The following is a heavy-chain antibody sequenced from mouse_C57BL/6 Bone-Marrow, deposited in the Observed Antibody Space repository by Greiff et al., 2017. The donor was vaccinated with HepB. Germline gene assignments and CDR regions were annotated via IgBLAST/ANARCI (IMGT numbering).Heavy chain of an antibody. CDR2: ISSGSSTI. D-gene: IGHD2-1*01. CDR1: GFTFSDYG. J-gene: IGHJ4*01. V-gene: IGHV5-17*01. CDR3: ARLLKRDGNYEDAMDY. Sequence: EVKVEESGGGLVKPGGSLKLSCAASGFTFSDYGMHWVRQAPEKGLEWVAYISSGSSTIYYADTVKGRFTISRDNAKNTLFLQMTSLRSEDTAMYYCARLLKRDGNYEDAMDYWGQGTSVTVSS.